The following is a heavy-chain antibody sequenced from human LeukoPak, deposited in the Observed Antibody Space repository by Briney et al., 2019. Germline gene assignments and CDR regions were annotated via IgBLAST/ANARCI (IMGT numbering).Heavy chain of an antibody. CDR1: GFTFDDYG. J-gene: IGHJ4*02. CDR2: INWNGGST. CDR3: ARDTAMVTGYFDY. Sequence: PGGSLLLSSAASGFTFDDYGISWVRQAPGKRLELVSGINWNGGSTGHADSVKGRFTISRDNAKNSLYLQMNSLRAEDTALYYCARDTAMVTGYFDYWGQGTLVTVSS. D-gene: IGHD5-18*01. V-gene: IGHV3-20*03.